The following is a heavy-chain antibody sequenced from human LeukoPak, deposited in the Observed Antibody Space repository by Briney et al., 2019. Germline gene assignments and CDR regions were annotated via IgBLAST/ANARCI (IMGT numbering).Heavy chain of an antibody. J-gene: IGHJ6*02. CDR2: INGDGRNI. CDR3: TRDLMDYDVSTGLHHYYMDV. V-gene: IGHV3-74*01. D-gene: IGHD3-9*01. CDR1: GFTFSSYW. Sequence: GGSLRLSCAASGFTFSSYWMHWVRQDPRKGLVWVSRINGDGRNINYADSVRGRFTISRDNAKNTLYLQMNTLRVEDTAVYYCTRDLMDYDVSTGLHHYYMDVWGQGTTVTVSS.